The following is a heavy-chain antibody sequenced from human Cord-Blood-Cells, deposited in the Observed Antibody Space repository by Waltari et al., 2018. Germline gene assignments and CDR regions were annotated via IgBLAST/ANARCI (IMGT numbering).Heavy chain of an antibody. D-gene: IGHD3-10*01. CDR1: GFSLSNARMG. CDR2: IFSNDEK. CDR3: ARIIKYYGSGSYYDY. J-gene: IGHJ4*02. V-gene: IGHV2-26*01. Sequence: QVTLKESAPVLVKPTETLPLTCTVSGFSLSNARMGVSWIRQPPGKALEWLAHIFSNDEKSYSTSLKSRLTISKDTSKSQVVLTMTNMDPVDTATYYCARIIKYYGSGSYYDYWGQGTLVTVSS.